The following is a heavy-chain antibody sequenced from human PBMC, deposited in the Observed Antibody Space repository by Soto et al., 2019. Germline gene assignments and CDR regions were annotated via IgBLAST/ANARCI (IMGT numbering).Heavy chain of an antibody. Sequence: QVQLVQSGSEVKKPGASVKVSCKASGYTFTIYAMNWVRQAPGQRLEWMGWINAGNGNTKYSQKFQGRVTTTRYTSASTAYMELSSLRSADTAVYYCASSYSNYALIDYYYYGMDDWGQGTTGNVA. CDR3: ASSYSNYALIDYYYYGMDD. D-gene: IGHD4-4*01. J-gene: IGHJ6*02. V-gene: IGHV1-3*01. CDR2: INAGNGNT. CDR1: GYTFTIYA.